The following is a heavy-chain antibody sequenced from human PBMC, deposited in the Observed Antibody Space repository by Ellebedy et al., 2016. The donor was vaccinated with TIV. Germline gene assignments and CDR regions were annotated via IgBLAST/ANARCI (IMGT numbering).Heavy chain of an antibody. CDR3: ATTYYYDTSGYYERDFDY. J-gene: IGHJ4*02. D-gene: IGHD3-22*01. CDR2: INPNSGGT. V-gene: IGHV1-2*04. CDR1: GYTFTGYY. Sequence: AASVKVSCKASGYTFTGYYMHWVRQAPGQGLEWMGWINPNSGGTNYAQKFQGWVTMTRDTSISTAYMELSSLRSEDTAVYYCATTYYYDTSGYYERDFDYWGQGTLVTVSS.